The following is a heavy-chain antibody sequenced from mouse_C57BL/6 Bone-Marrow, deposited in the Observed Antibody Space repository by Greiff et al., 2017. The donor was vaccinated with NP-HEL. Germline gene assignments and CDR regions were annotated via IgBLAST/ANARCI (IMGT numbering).Heavy chain of an antibody. V-gene: IGHV2-2*01. D-gene: IGHD1-1*01. CDR1: GFSLTSYG. Sequence: VKLMESGPGLVQPSQSLSITCTVSGFSLTSYGVHWVRQSPGKGLEWLGVIWSGGSTAYNAAFISSMSISKDNSTSQVFFKMNSLQADDTAIYYCARNSYYGSSGYAMDYWGQGTSVTVSS. CDR3: ARNSYYGSSGYAMDY. J-gene: IGHJ4*01. CDR2: IWSGGST.